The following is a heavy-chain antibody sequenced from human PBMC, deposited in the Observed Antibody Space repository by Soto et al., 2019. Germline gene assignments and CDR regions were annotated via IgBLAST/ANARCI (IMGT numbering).Heavy chain of an antibody. Sequence: PGGSLRLSCAASGFTVSSNYMSWVRQAPGKGLEWVSVIYSGGSTYYADSVKGRFTISRDNSKNTLYLQMNSLRAEDTAVYYCARDMTTLKYQYGMDFWCQCSYVTVSS. CDR2: IYSGGST. V-gene: IGHV3-53*01. CDR1: GFTVSSNY. CDR3: ARDMTTLKYQYGMDF. J-gene: IGHJ6*02. D-gene: IGHD2-2*01.